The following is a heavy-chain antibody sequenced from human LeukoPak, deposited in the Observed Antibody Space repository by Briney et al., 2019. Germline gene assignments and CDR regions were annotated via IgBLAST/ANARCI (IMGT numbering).Heavy chain of an antibody. J-gene: IGHJ4*02. D-gene: IGHD2-15*01. Sequence: GGSLRLSCAASGFTFNNYAMTWVRQAPGKGLDWVSGISGSGGSTYYSVKGRFTISRDNSKNTLYLQMNSLRAEDTAVYYCAKAGEYCPDGSCYSENYYFDYWGQGTLVTVSS. CDR3: AKAGEYCPDGSCYSENYYFDY. CDR1: GFTFNNYA. CDR2: ISGSGGST. V-gene: IGHV3-23*01.